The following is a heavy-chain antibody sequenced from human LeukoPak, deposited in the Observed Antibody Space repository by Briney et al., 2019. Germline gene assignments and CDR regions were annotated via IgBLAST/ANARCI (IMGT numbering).Heavy chain of an antibody. J-gene: IGHJ4*02. CDR1: GFTFDDYA. CDR2: ISWNSGSI. Sequence: GGSLRLSCAASGFTFDDYAMHWVRQAPGKGLEWVSGISWNSGSIGYADSVKGRFTISRDNAKNSLYLQMNSLRAEDTALYYCARMNQAHYDYGDSNFDYWGQGTLVTVSS. D-gene: IGHD4-17*01. V-gene: IGHV3-9*01. CDR3: ARMNQAHYDYGDSNFDY.